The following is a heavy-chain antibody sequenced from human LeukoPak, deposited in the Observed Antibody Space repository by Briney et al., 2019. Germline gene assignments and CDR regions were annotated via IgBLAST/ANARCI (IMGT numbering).Heavy chain of an antibody. CDR3: AREVAPGGFDY. Sequence: GASVKVSCKASGYTFKSYAMNWVRQAPRQGLECLGWINTSTGNPTYAQGFTGRFVFSLDTSVSTAYLQISSLKAEDTGVYYCAREVAPGGFDYWGQGTLVTVSS. D-gene: IGHD4-23*01. CDR2: INTSTGNP. V-gene: IGHV7-4-1*02. J-gene: IGHJ4*02. CDR1: GYTFKSYA.